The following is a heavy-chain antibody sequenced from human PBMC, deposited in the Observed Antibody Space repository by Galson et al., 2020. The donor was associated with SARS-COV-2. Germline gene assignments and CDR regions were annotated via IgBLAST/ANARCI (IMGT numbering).Heavy chain of an antibody. CDR3: ARDWGQRFEGNNWYTVGFDL. J-gene: IGHJ5*02. CDR2: IRTNGRDP. D-gene: IGHD1-20*01. CDR1: GFTLSDYA. V-gene: IGHV3-11*06. Sequence: AGSLRLSCAASGFTLSDYALNWVRPAPGRGLEWVSKIRTNGRDPHYPQSVRGRRPIPSDSAKNSLFLQMNSLRDEDTAMYYCARDWGQRFEGNNWYTVGFDLWGQGIPVTVS.